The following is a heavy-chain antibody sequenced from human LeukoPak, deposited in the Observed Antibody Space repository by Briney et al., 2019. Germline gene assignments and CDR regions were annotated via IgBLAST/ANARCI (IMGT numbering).Heavy chain of an antibody. CDR1: GFTVSSNY. J-gene: IGHJ4*02. CDR2: IYSGGST. V-gene: IGHV3-66*01. Sequence: PGGSLRLSCAASGFTVSSNYMNWVRQAPGKGLEWVSVIYSGGSTYYADSVKGRFTISRDNSRNTLYLQMNSLRAEDTAVYYCARDRGMYYYENNGFWGQGTLVTVSS. CDR3: ARDRGMYYYENNGF. D-gene: IGHD3-22*01.